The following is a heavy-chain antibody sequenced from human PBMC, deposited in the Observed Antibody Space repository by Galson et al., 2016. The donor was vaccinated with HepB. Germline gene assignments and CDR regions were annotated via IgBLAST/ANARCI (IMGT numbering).Heavy chain of an antibody. V-gene: IGHV3-30*04. J-gene: IGHJ4*02. Sequence: SLRLSCAASGFIFDDYPMHWVRQAPGKGLEWVAVISYDEINKYYADSVKGRFTISRDNSNHPLYLQMSSLRPEDTAIYYCARDNFDVWSPNSLDYWGQGTLVTVSS. CDR3: ARDNFDVWSPNSLDY. CDR1: GFIFDDYP. D-gene: IGHD3-3*01. CDR2: ISYDEINK.